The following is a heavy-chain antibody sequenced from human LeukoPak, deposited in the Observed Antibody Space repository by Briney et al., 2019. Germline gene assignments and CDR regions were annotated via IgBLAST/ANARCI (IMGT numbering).Heavy chain of an antibody. CDR3: AGAINWFDP. CDR1: GGSIRSYY. CDR2: IYTSGST. Sequence: SETLSLTCTVSGGSIRSYYWSWIRQPPGKGLEWIGYIYTSGSTNYNPSLKSRVTISVDTSKNQFSLKLSSVTAADTAVYYCAGAINWFDPWGQGTLVTVSS. J-gene: IGHJ5*02. V-gene: IGHV4-4*09.